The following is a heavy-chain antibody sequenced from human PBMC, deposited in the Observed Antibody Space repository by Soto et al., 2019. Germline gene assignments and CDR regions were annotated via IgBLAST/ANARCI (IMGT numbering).Heavy chain of an antibody. D-gene: IGHD3-10*01. V-gene: IGHV3-23*01. J-gene: IGHJ4*02. CDR2: ITGRGGVT. CDR1: GFTFRNQD. Sequence: EVQLLESGGGLVQPGGSLRLTCVGSGFTFRNQDMRWVRQAPGKGLEWVSGITGRGGVTYYADSVKGRFTISRDNSKNTLYLQMNNLRANDTAVYYCAKDRQFRSYYASAAHYNDCGQGTLVTVSS. CDR3: AKDRQFRSYYASAAHYND.